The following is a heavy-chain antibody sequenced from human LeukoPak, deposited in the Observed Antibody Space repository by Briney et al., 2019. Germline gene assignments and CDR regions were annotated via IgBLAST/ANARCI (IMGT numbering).Heavy chain of an antibody. CDR1: GFTFSSYA. Sequence: GGSLRLSCAASGFTFSSYAMIWVRQAPGKGLEWGSTISVTGRNTYYADSIKGRFTISRDNSKNTLFLQMNSPRAEDTAVYYCATLEMSTMQWGQGTLVTVSS. D-gene: IGHD5-24*01. V-gene: IGHV3-23*01. J-gene: IGHJ4*02. CDR2: ISVTGRNT. CDR3: ATLEMSTMQ.